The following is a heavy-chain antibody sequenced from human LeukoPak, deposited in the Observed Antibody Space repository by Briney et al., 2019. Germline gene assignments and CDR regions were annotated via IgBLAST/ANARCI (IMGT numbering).Heavy chain of an antibody. J-gene: IGHJ4*02. V-gene: IGHV4-4*09. CDR3: WRLSRLSTSPDRYYLDY. D-gene: IGHD6-6*01. CDR2: INTSGGT. CDR1: GDSISSYY. Sequence: SETLSLTCTVSGDSISSYYWSWIRQPPGKGLEWIGYINTSGGTIYFPSFKGGAIIIFDTPNNKFPLKLISVTAADQTVYYCWRLSRLSTSPDRYYLDYWGQGTLVTVSS.